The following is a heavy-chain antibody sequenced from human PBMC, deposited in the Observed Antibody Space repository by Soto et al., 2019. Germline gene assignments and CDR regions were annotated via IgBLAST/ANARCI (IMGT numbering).Heavy chain of an antibody. J-gene: IGHJ4*02. Sequence: QVQLVQSGAEVKKPGASVKVSCKASGYTFTSYGISWVRQAPGQGLEWMGWISAYNGNTNYAQKLQGRVTMTTDTATSTAYMELRSLRSDDTAVYYCALAEDYYDSSGYSNDYWGQGTLVTVSS. V-gene: IGHV1-18*01. CDR2: ISAYNGNT. D-gene: IGHD3-22*01. CDR1: GYTFTSYG. CDR3: ALAEDYYDSSGYSNDY.